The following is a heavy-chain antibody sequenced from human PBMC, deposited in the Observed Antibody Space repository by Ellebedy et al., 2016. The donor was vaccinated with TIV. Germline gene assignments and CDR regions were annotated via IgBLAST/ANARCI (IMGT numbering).Heavy chain of an antibody. Sequence: GESLKISCQGSGYSFTSYWIAWVRQMPGKSLEWMGFIYPGDSDTRYSPSFQGQVTISADRSISTAYLQWSSLKASDTAIYYCARTPYCTGASCHNWFDPWGQGTLVTVSS. CDR2: IYPGDSDT. J-gene: IGHJ5*02. V-gene: IGHV5-51*01. CDR3: ARTPYCTGASCHNWFDP. D-gene: IGHD2-15*01. CDR1: GYSFTSYW.